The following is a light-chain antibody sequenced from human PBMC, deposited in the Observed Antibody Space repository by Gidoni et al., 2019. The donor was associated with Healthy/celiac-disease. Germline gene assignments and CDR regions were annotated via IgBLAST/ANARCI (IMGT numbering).Light chain of an antibody. Sequence: ELVMTQSPATLSVSPGERATLSCRPSQSVSSNLAWYQQKPGQAPRLLIYGASTRATGIPARFSGSGSGTEFTLTISSLQSEDFAVYYCQQYNNWLGTFGQGTKVEIK. V-gene: IGKV3-15*01. J-gene: IGKJ1*01. CDR3: QQYNNWLGT. CDR2: GAS. CDR1: QSVSSN.